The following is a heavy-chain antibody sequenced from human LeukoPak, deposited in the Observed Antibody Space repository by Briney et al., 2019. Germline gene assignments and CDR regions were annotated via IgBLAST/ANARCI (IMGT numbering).Heavy chain of an antibody. CDR3: ARDLITMVRGVIIPEAFDI. V-gene: IGHV4-4*07. CDR2: IYTSGST. Sequence: SETLSLTCAVSGGSISSYYWSWIRQPAGEGLEWIGRIYTSGSTNYNPSLKSRVTMSVDTSKNQFSLKLSSVTAADTAVYYCARDLITMVRGVIIPEAFDIWGQGTMVTVSS. J-gene: IGHJ3*02. D-gene: IGHD3-10*01. CDR1: GGSISSYY.